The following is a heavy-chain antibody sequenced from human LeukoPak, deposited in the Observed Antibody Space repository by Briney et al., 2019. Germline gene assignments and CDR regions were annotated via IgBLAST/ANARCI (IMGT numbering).Heavy chain of an antibody. CDR3: ARASARYSYGALEY. D-gene: IGHD5-18*01. CDR2: IIPILGIA. J-gene: IGHJ4*02. Sequence: AASVKVSCKASGGTFSSYTVSWVRQAPGQGLEWMGRIIPILGIANYAQKFQGRVTITADKSTSTAYMELSSLRSEDTAVYYCARASARYSYGALEYWGQGTLVTVSS. V-gene: IGHV1-69*02. CDR1: GGTFSSYT.